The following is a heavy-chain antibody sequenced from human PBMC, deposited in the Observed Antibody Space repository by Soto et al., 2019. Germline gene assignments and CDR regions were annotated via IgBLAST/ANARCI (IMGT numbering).Heavy chain of an antibody. CDR3: ARDREYYYFWSGYFSRHYYYCMDV. V-gene: IGHV1-3*01. D-gene: IGHD3-3*01. Sequence: ASVKVSCKASGYTFTSYAMHWVRQAPGQRLEWMGWINDGNGNTKYSQKFQGRVTITRDTSASTAYMELSRLRSEDTAVYYCARDREYYYFWSGYFSRHYYYCMDVWGQGTTVTVSS. CDR1: GYTFTSYA. CDR2: INDGNGNT. J-gene: IGHJ6*02.